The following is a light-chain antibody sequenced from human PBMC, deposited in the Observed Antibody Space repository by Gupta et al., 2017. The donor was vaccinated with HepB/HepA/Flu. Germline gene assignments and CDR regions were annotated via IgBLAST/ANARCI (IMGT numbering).Light chain of an antibody. CDR3: ATWDSSLSAAV. V-gene: IGLV1-51*01. Sequence: QSVSTHPPSVSAAPGPKVTISCSGGDSNIRYNYVSWYQQYPGTAPKLLIYDNNKRPSGIPDRFSGSKSGTSATLDITGLQTGDEAEYYCATWDSSLSAAVFGGGTKLTVL. CDR2: DNN. CDR1: DSNIRYNY. J-gene: IGLJ3*02.